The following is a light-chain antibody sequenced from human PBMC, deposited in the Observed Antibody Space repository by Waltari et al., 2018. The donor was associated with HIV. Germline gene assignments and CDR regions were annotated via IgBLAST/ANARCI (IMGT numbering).Light chain of an antibody. CDR1: QSLLHSKGYDY. CDR3: MQALQAPST. J-gene: IGKJ4*01. Sequence: IVRPPSLLSLPVTLEHRAAIACRSSQSLLHSKGYDYLDWYLQKPGQSPQLLIYLGSNRASGVPDRFSGSGSGTDFTLKISRVEAEDVGVYYCMQALQAPSTFGGGTKVEMK. CDR2: LGS. V-gene: IGKV2-28*01.